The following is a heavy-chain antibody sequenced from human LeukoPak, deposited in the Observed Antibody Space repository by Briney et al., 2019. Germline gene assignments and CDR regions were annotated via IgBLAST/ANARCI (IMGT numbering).Heavy chain of an antibody. Sequence: GGSLRLSCAASGFIFSNYAMSWVRQAPGKGLQWVSAFSGSGGSTYYADSVKGRFTISRDNSRNTLYLQMNSLRAEDTAVYYCASSGLSRFGFWGQGTLVTVSS. V-gene: IGHV3-23*01. CDR1: GFIFSNYA. CDR3: ASSGLSRFGF. D-gene: IGHD2/OR15-2a*01. CDR2: FSGSGGST. J-gene: IGHJ4*02.